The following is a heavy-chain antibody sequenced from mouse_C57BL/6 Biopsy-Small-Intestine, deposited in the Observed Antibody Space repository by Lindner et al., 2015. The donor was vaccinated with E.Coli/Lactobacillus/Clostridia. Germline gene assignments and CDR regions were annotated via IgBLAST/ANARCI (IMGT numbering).Heavy chain of an antibody. Sequence: VQLQESGPELVKPGASVKISCKASGYAFSSSWMNWVKQRPGKGLEWIGRIYPGDGDTNYNGKFKGKATLTADKSSSTAYMQLSSLTSEDSAVYFCARLLDFDVWGTGTTVTASS. V-gene: IGHV1-82*01. CDR1: GYAFSSSW. J-gene: IGHJ1*03. CDR2: IYPGDGDT. CDR3: ARLLDFDV.